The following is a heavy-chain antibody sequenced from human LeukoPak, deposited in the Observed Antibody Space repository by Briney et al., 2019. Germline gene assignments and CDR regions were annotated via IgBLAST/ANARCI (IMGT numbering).Heavy chain of an antibody. Sequence: PGGSLRLSCAASGFTFSSYWMSWVRQAPGKGLECVANIKQDGSEKYYVDSVKGRFTISRDNAKNSLYLQMNSLRAEDTAVYYCARARIQLWLLEFDYWGQGTLVTVSS. CDR1: GFTFSSYW. CDR2: IKQDGSEK. CDR3: ARARIQLWLLEFDY. V-gene: IGHV3-7*01. D-gene: IGHD5-18*01. J-gene: IGHJ4*02.